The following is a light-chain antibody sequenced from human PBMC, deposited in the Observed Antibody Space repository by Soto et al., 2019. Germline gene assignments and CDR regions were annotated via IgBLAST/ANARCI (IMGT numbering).Light chain of an antibody. CDR3: SSYAGSNNFV. CDR1: SSDVGGYNY. Sequence: QSVLTQPPSASGSPGRSVTISCTGTSSDVGGYNYVSWYQQHPGKAPKLMIYEVSKRPSGVPDRFSGSKSGNTASLTVSGLQAEDEADYYCSSYAGSNNFVFGTATKVTV. V-gene: IGLV2-8*01. J-gene: IGLJ1*01. CDR2: EVS.